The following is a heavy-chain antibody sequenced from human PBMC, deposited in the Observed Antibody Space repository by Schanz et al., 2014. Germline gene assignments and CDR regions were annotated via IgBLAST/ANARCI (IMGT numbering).Heavy chain of an antibody. CDR1: GGTFSTYP. Sequence: QVQLVQSGAEVKKPGASVKVSCTASGGTFSTYPINWLRQAPGQGLEWMGRIIPSLGLAKYEQKFQDKVTITADTSTTTAYMELSSLTSEDTAVYYCARGSPENMIRGELDYWGQGTLVTVSS. D-gene: IGHD3-10*01. CDR2: IIPSLGLA. J-gene: IGHJ4*02. CDR3: ARGSPENMIRGELDY. V-gene: IGHV1-69*04.